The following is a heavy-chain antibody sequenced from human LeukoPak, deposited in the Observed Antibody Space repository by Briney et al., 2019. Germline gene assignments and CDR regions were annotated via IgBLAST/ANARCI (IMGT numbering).Heavy chain of an antibody. V-gene: IGHV1-18*01. CDR3: AGVRTMITFGGVIVIPTKDY. CDR1: GYTFTSYG. D-gene: IGHD3-16*02. Sequence: ASVKVSCKASGYTFTSYGISWVRQAPGQGLEWMGWISAYNGNTNYAQKLQGRVTMTTDTSTSTAYMELRSLRSDDTAVYYCAGVRTMITFGGVIVIPTKDYWGQGTLVTVSS. CDR2: ISAYNGNT. J-gene: IGHJ4*02.